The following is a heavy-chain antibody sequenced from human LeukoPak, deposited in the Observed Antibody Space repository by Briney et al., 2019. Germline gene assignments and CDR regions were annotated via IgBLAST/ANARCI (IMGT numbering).Heavy chain of an antibody. J-gene: IGHJ4*02. D-gene: IGHD4-11*01. CDR3: ARDNTVTSLDY. CDR2: INHSGST. CDR1: GGSFSGYY. Sequence: PSETLSLTCAVYGGSFSGYYWSWIRQPPGKGLEWIGEINHSGSTNYNPSLKSRVTISVDTSKNQFSLKLSSVTAADTAVYYCARDNTVTSLDYWGQGTLVTVSS. V-gene: IGHV4-34*01.